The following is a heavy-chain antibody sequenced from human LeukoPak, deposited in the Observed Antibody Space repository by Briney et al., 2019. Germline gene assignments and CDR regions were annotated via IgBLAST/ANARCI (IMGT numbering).Heavy chain of an antibody. CDR1: GFTFSDYY. V-gene: IGHV3-11*01. CDR2: ISSSGSTI. CDR3: APQRYCSSTSCYTPYNWFDP. Sequence: SGGSLRLSCAASGFTFSDYYMSWIRQAPGKGLEWVSYISSSGSTIYYADSVKGRFTISRDNAKNSLYLQMNSLRAEDTAVYYCAPQRYCSSTSCYTPYNWFDPWGQGTLVTVSS. J-gene: IGHJ5*02. D-gene: IGHD2-2*02.